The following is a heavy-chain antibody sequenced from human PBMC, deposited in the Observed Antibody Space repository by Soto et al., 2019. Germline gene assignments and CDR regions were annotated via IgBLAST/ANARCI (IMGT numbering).Heavy chain of an antibody. CDR2: ISYDGSNK. CDR1: GFTFSSYG. V-gene: IGHV3-30*18. Sequence: GGSLRLSCAASGFTFSSYGMHWVRQAPGKGLEWVAVISYDGSNKYYADSVKGRFTISRDNSKNTLYLQMKSLRAEDTAVYYCAKDTTAAAGDYYFDYCGQGTLVTVYS. CDR3: AKDTTAAAGDYYFDY. J-gene: IGHJ4*02. D-gene: IGHD6-13*01.